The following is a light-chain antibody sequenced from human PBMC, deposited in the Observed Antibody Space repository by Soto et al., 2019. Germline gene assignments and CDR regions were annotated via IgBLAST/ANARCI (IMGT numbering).Light chain of an antibody. V-gene: IGKV3D-20*02. CDR1: QSVSSGY. CDR2: GAS. J-gene: IGKJ4*01. CDR3: QQRSNGPLT. Sequence: DIVLTQSPGTLYLSPVERATLSCRASQSVSSGYLAWYQQRTGQAHRLLIYGASTRDTGITDRFSGSGSGTDFTLTISSLEPEDFVVYYCQQRSNGPLTFGGGTKVDI.